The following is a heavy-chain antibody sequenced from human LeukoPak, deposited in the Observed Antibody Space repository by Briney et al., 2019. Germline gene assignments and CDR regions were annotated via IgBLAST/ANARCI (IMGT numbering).Heavy chain of an antibody. CDR2: ISSSSSTI. V-gene: IGHV3-48*01. D-gene: IGHD1-1*01. J-gene: IGHJ6*02. Sequence: GGSLRLSCAASGFTFSSYSMNWVRQAPGKGLEWVSYISSSSSTIYYADSVKGRFTIANDNAKNSLYLQVNSLRAEDTAVYYCARERWEQLEWYYYYYGMYVWGQATTVTVSS. CDR3: ARERWEQLEWYYYYYGMYV. CDR1: GFTFSSYS.